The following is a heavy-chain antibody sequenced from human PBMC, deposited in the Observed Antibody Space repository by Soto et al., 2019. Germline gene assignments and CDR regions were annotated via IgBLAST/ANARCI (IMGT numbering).Heavy chain of an antibody. CDR2: SSGDCGST. Sequence: EVQLLESGGGLVQPGGSLRLSCTASGFPLRKHAMTWVRQAPGKGLEWISASSGDCGSTCYAAPVKGRFTIARDNCKNTLFLPMSRPRGEDTAVYYGAKGEGSSSLAEHWGPGMLVTVSP. CDR3: AKGEGSSSLAEH. J-gene: IGHJ4*02. D-gene: IGHD6-6*01. CDR1: GFPLRKHA. V-gene: IGHV3-23*01.